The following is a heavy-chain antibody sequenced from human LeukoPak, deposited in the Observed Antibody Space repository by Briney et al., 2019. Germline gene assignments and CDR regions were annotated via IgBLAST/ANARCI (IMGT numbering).Heavy chain of an antibody. D-gene: IGHD1-1*01. CDR1: GGSISSYY. CDR2: IYYSGST. V-gene: IGHV4-59*12. J-gene: IGHJ4*02. CDR3: ARGRGLERRFYFDY. Sequence: PSETLSLTCTVSGGSISSYYWSWIRQPPGKGLEWIGYIYYSGSTNYNPSLKSRVTISVDTSKNQFSLKLSSVTAADTAVYYCARGRGLERRFYFDYWGREPWSPSPQ.